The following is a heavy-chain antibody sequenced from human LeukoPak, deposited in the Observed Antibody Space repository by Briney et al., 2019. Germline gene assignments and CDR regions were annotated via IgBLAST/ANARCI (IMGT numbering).Heavy chain of an antibody. V-gene: IGHV4-34*01. J-gene: IGHJ4*02. CDR2: INHSGST. CDR3: ARGRARRWLQLGVCYFDY. D-gene: IGHD5-24*01. CDR1: GGSFSGYY. Sequence: SETLSLTCAVYGGSFSGYYWSWIGQPPGKRLEWIGEINHSGSTNYNPSLKSRVTISVGTSKNQFSLKLSSVTAADTAVYYCARGRARRWLQLGVCYFDYWGQGTLVTVSS.